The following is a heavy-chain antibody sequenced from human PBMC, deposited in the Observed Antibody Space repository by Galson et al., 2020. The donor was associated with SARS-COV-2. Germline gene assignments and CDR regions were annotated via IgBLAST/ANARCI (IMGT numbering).Heavy chain of an antibody. D-gene: IGHD3-3*01. Sequence: GGSLRLSCAASGFTFSSYAMHWVRQAPGKGLEWVAVISYDGSNKYYADSVKGRFTISRDNSKNTLYLQMNSLRAEDTAVYYCARDRGDTIFGVVIIPGAFDIWGQGTMVTVSS. J-gene: IGHJ3*02. V-gene: IGHV3-30*04. CDR3: ARDRGDTIFGVVIIPGAFDI. CDR1: GFTFSSYA. CDR2: ISYDGSNK.